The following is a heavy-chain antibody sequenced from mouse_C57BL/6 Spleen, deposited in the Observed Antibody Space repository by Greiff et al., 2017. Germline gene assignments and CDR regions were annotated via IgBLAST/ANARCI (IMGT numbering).Heavy chain of an antibody. V-gene: IGHV1-22*01. CDR3: ERGDYYGNDENFAMDY. J-gene: IGHJ4*01. D-gene: IGHD2-2*01. Sequence: DVQLQESGPELVKPGASVKMSCKASGYTFTDYNMHWVQQSPGKSLEWIGYITPNNGGTSYNQKFKGKATLTVNKSSSTACMELRSLTSEDAAVYYCERGDYYGNDENFAMDYWGQGTSVTV. CDR2: ITPNNGGT. CDR1: GYTFTDYN.